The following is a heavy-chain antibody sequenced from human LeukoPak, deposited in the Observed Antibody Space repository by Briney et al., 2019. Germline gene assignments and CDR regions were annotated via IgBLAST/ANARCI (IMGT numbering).Heavy chain of an antibody. CDR2: ITTSDGNT. J-gene: IGHJ4*02. D-gene: IGHD5-12*01. CDR1: GFTFSSYT. Sequence: GGSLRLSCAASGFTFSSYTMSWVRQAPGKGLEWVSTITTSDGNTYYADSVKGRFTISGDKSKNTLWLQMNSLRAEDTAIYYCAKGTDIVATYFDYWGRGTLVTVSS. CDR3: AKGTDIVATYFDY. V-gene: IGHV3-23*01.